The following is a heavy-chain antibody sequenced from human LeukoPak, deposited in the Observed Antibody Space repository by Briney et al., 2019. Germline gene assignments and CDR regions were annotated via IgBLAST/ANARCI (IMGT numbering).Heavy chain of an antibody. V-gene: IGHV3-21*01. J-gene: IGHJ4*02. CDR2: ISSSSSYI. Sequence: GGSLRLSCAASGFTFSSYSMNWVRQAPGKGLEWVSSISSSSSYIYYADSVKGRFTISRDNAKNSLYLQMNSLRAEDTAVYYCARVNVMASWTIAARCDFDYWGQGTLVTVSS. CDR3: ARVNVMASWTIAARCDFDY. CDR1: GFTFSSYS. D-gene: IGHD6-6*01.